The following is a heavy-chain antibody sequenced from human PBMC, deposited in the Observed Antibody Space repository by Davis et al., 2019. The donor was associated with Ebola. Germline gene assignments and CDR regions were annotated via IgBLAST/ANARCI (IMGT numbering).Heavy chain of an antibody. Sequence: ASVKVSCKASGYTFTSYAMNWVRQAPGQGLEYMGWINTNTGNPTYAQGFTGRFVISLDTSVSTAYLQIRSLKAEDTAVYYCARGNYGDIDYWGQGTLVTVSS. J-gene: IGHJ4*02. CDR1: GYTFTSYA. CDR2: INTNTGNP. V-gene: IGHV7-4-1*02. D-gene: IGHD4-17*01. CDR3: ARGNYGDIDY.